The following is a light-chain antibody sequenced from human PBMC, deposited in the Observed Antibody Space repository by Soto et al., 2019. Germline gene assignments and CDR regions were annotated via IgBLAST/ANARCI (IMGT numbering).Light chain of an antibody. CDR1: SSDIGGYNF. CDR3: SSYESYPYNNIYYV. V-gene: IGLV2-8*01. Sequence: QSALTQPPSASGSPGQSVTISCTGTSSDIGGYNFVSWYQQYPGKAPKLMIFEVTKRPSGVPDRFSGSKSGNTASLTVSGLQAEDEADYYCSSYESYPYNNIYYVFGTGTKVTVL. CDR2: EVT. J-gene: IGLJ1*01.